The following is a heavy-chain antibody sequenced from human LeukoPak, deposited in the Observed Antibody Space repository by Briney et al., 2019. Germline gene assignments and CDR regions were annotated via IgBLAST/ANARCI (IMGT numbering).Heavy chain of an antibody. CDR1: GGSISSYY. CDR3: ARDAEGSSPITQRRRVEYNWFDP. D-gene: IGHD6-13*01. Sequence: PSETLSLTCAVSGGSISSYYWSWIRQPPGKGLEWIGYIYYSGSTNYNPSLKSRVTISVDTSKNQFSLKLSSVTAADTAVYYCARDAEGSSPITQRRRVEYNWFDPWGQGTLVTVSS. CDR2: IYYSGST. V-gene: IGHV4-59*01. J-gene: IGHJ5*02.